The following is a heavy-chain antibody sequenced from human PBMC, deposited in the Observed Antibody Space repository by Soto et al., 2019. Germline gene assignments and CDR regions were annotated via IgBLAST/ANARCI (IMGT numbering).Heavy chain of an antibody. CDR2: IYYTGST. J-gene: IGHJ6*03. CDR1: GGSISSYY. CDR3: ARQDHYYYYIDV. Sequence: PETLSLTCTVSGGSISSYYWSWIRQPPGKGLEWIGYIYYTGSTNYNPSLKSRVTISVDTSKNQFSLKLSSVTAADTAVYYCARQDHYYYYIDVWGKGTPVTVSS. V-gene: IGHV4-59*08.